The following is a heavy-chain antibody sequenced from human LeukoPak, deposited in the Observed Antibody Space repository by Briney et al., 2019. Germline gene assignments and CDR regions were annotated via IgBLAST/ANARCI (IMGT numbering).Heavy chain of an antibody. V-gene: IGHV1-2*02. CDR1: GYTFTGYY. CDR2: INPNSGGT. J-gene: IGHJ4*02. D-gene: IGHD6-13*01. Sequence: GASVKVSCKXSGYTFTGYYMHWVRQAPGQGLEWMGWINPNSGGTNYAQKFQGRVTMTRDTSISTAYMELSRLRSDDTAVYYCARRSSVSSSWYLLDYWGQGTLVTVSS. CDR3: ARRSSVSSSWYLLDY.